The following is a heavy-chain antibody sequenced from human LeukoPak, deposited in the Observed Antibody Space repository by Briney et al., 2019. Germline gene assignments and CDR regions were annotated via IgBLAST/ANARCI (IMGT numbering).Heavy chain of an antibody. J-gene: IGHJ4*02. V-gene: IGHV3-48*01. CDR2: ISSSSSTI. Sequence: QPGGSLRLSCAASGFTFSSYSMNWVRQAPGKGLEWVSYISSSSSTIYYADSVKGRFTISRDNAKNSLYLQMNSLRAEDTAVYYCARGPTMGGYWGQGTLVTVSS. CDR3: ARGPTMGGY. D-gene: IGHD3-10*01. CDR1: GFTFSSYS.